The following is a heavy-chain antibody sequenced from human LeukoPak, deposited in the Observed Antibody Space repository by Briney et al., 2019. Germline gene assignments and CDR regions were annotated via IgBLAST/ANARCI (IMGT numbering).Heavy chain of an antibody. CDR3: ARVGQYYDSSGLSNAFDI. J-gene: IGHJ3*02. CDR1: GYTFTGYY. D-gene: IGHD3-22*01. CDR2: IIPIFGTA. Sequence: GASVKVSCKASGYTFTGYYMHWVRQAPGQGLEWMGGIIPIFGTANYAQKFQGRVTITTDESTSTAYMELSSLRSEDTAVYYCARVGQYYDSSGLSNAFDIWGQGTMVTVSS. V-gene: IGHV1-69*05.